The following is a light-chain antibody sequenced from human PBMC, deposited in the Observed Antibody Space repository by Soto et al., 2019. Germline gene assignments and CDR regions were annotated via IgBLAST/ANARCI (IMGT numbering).Light chain of an antibody. CDR2: GAS. Sequence: EIVMTQSPATLSVCPGERATLSCRASQSVSSNLAWYQQKPGQAPRLLIYGASTRATGIPARFSGSGSGTEFTLTISSLQSEDFAVYYCQQYGSSLWTFGQGTKV. CDR3: QQYGSSLWT. J-gene: IGKJ1*01. CDR1: QSVSSN. V-gene: IGKV3-15*01.